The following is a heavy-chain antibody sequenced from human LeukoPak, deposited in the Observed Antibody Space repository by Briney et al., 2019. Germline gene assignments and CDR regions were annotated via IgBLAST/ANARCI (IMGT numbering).Heavy chain of an antibody. D-gene: IGHD3-3*01. CDR3: ARDSGVDAHIGY. J-gene: IGHJ4*02. CDR1: GFTFSSYW. Sequence: PGGSLRLSCAASGFTFSSYWMSWVRQAPGKGLEWISYISSSSSTIYYTDSVKGRFTISRDNAKNSLYLQMNSLRDEDTAVYYCARDSGVDAHIGYWGQGTLVTVSA. V-gene: IGHV3-48*02. CDR2: ISSSSSTI.